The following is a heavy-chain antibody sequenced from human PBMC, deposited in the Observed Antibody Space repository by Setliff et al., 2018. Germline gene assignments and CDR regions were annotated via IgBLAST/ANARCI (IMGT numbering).Heavy chain of an antibody. CDR2: INSDGSST. CDR1: GFTFTTYW. D-gene: IGHD2-8*02. Sequence: GSLRLSCAASGFTFTTYWKYWVRQSPGKGLAWVSRINSDGSSTTYADSVKSRFTISRDNAKNTLYLQMNSLRAEDTAVYFCTRVWSMVSDSYYFYMDVWGKGTTVTVSS. J-gene: IGHJ6*03. CDR3: TRVWSMVSDSYYFYMDV. V-gene: IGHV3-74*01.